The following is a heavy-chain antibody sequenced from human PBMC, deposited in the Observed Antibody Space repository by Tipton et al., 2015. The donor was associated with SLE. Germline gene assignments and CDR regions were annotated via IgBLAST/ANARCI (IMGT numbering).Heavy chain of an antibody. J-gene: IGHJ3*02. CDR3: ARAGWFGELLYAFDI. CDR2: IYTSGST. D-gene: IGHD3-10*01. Sequence: TLSLTCTVSGGSISSYYWSWIRQPPGKGLEWIGYIYTSGSTNYNPSLKSRVTISVDTSKNQFSLKLSSVTAADTAVYYCARAGWFGELLYAFDIWGQGTMVTVSS. CDR1: GGSISSYY. V-gene: IGHV4-4*08.